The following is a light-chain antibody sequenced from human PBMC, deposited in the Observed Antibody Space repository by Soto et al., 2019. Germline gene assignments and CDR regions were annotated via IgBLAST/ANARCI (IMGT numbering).Light chain of an antibody. CDR2: KIS. CDR3: MQGTQFPPYT. CDR1: QSLRHSDGNTY. J-gene: IGKJ2*01. V-gene: IGKV2-24*01. Sequence: DIVMTQTPLSSPVTLGQPASISCRSSQSLRHSDGNTYLSWLQQRPGQPPRLLIYKISNRLSGVPDRFSGSGAGTDFTLKISRVEAEEVGVYYCMQGTQFPPYTFGQGTKLEIE.